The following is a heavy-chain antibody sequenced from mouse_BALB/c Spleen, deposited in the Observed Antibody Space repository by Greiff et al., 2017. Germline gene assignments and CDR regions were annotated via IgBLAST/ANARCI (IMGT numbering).Heavy chain of an antibody. J-gene: IGHJ2*01. CDR1: GYSITSGYS. CDR2: IPYSGST. Sequence: EVQLVESGPDLVKPSQSLSLTCTVTGYSITSGYSWRWIRQFPGNKLEWMGYIPYSGSTNYNPSLKSRISITRDTSKNQFFLQLSSVTTEDTATYYCARRGRSVDYWGQGTTLTVSS. V-gene: IGHV3-1*02. CDR3: ARRGRSVDY.